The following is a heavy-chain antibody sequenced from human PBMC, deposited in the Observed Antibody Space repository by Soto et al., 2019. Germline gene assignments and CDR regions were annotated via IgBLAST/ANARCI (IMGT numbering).Heavy chain of an antibody. CDR1: GYTFTSYD. Sequence: QVQLVQSGAEVKKPGASVKVSCKASGYTFTSYDINWVRQATGQGLEWMGWMNPNSGNTAYAQKFQGRGTMTRNTSIRTAYMELSSLRSEDTAVYYCVRLVRDRPYYCYYMDVWGKGTTVTVSS. D-gene: IGHD6-6*01. J-gene: IGHJ6*03. V-gene: IGHV1-8*01. CDR2: MNPNSGNT. CDR3: VRLVRDRPYYCYYMDV.